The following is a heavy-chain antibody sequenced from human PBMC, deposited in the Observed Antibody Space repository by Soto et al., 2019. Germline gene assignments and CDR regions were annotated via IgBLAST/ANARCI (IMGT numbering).Heavy chain of an antibody. CDR1: GYTFTSYA. CDR3: ARDLGGSAGDH. J-gene: IGHJ4*02. Sequence: QVQLVQSGAEVKKPGASVKVSCKASGYTFTSYAMHWVRQAPGQRLEWMGWINAGNGNTKYSQKFQGRVTITRDTYASTADMELSSLRSEDTAVDYCARDLGGSAGDHWGQGTLVTVSS. D-gene: IGHD1-26*01. V-gene: IGHV1-3*01. CDR2: INAGNGNT.